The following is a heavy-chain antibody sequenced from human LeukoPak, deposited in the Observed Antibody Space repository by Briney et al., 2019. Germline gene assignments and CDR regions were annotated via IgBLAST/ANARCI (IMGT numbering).Heavy chain of an antibody. V-gene: IGHV3-7*01. D-gene: IGHD2-2*01. Sequence: GGSLRLSCAASGFTFSSYWMSWVRQAPGKGLEWVANIKQDGSEKYYVDSVKGRFTISRDNAKNSLYLQMNSLRAEDTAVYYCAWPRCSSTSCPLDYWGQGTLVTVSS. CDR1: GFTFSSYW. CDR2: IKQDGSEK. J-gene: IGHJ4*02. CDR3: AWPRCSSTSCPLDY.